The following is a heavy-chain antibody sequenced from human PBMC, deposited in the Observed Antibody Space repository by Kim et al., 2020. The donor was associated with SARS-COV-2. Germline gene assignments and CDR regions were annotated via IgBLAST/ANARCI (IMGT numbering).Heavy chain of an antibody. CDR2: ISSSSSYI. D-gene: IGHD3-22*01. Sequence: GGSLRLSCAASGFTFSSYSMNWVRQAPGKGLEWVSSISSSSSYIYYADSVKGRFTISRDNAKNSLYLQMNSLRAEDTAVYYCARARHYYDSSGYYYGFDYWGQGTLVTVSS. J-gene: IGHJ4*02. CDR1: GFTFSSYS. V-gene: IGHV3-21*01. CDR3: ARARHYYDSSGYYYGFDY.